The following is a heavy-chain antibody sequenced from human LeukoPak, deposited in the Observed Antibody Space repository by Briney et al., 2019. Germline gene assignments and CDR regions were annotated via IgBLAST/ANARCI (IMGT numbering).Heavy chain of an antibody. D-gene: IGHD6-19*01. J-gene: IGHJ5*02. CDR1: GFTFSSYA. CDR2: ISYDGSNK. Sequence: GGSLRLSCAASGFTFSSYAMHWVRQAPGKGLEWVAVISYDGSNKYHADSVKGRFTISRDNSKNTLYLQMNSLRAEDTAVYYCARETAVAPFDPWGQGTLVTVSS. V-gene: IGHV3-30*04. CDR3: ARETAVAPFDP.